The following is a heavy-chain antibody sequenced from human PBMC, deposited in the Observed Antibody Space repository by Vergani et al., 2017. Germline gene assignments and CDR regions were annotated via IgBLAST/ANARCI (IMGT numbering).Heavy chain of an antibody. CDR3: FYDFWAGYDSGDV. CDR1: GFTFSGSA. CDR2: IRDKAYNYAT. D-gene: IGHD3/OR15-3a*01. J-gene: IGHJ6*04. V-gene: IGHV3-73*01. Sequence: VQILQSGGGVVQPGGSLKLSCVASGFTFSGSAIHWVRQTSGKGLEWIGRIRDKAYNYATVYAVSVKGRFTISRDDSKKTAYLQMNGLTTEDTAVYYCFYDFWAGYDSGDVWGKGTTVTVSS.